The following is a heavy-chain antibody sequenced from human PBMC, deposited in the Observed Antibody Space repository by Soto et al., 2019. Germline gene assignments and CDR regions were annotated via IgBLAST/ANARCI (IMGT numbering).Heavy chain of an antibody. V-gene: IGHV1-69*06. CDR1: GGTFSSYA. D-gene: IGHD7-27*01. J-gene: IGHJ3*02. CDR3: ASPIWGKRAFDI. CDR2: IIPIFGTA. Sequence: GASVKVSCKASGGTFSSYAISWVRQAPVQGLEWMGWIIPIFGTANYAQKFQGRVTITADKSTSTAYMELSSLRSEDTAVYDCASPIWGKRAFDIWGQGTMVTFSS.